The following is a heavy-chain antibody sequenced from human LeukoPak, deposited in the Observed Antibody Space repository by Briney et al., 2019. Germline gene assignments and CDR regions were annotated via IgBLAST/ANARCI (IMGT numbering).Heavy chain of an antibody. CDR3: ASRPEYYYDSSGYPPEDAFDI. J-gene: IGHJ3*02. D-gene: IGHD3-22*01. Sequence: ASVKVSCKASGYTFTSYDINWVRQATGQGLEWMGWMNPNSGNTGYAQKFQGRVTMTRNTPISTAYMELSSLRSEDTAVYYCASRPEYYYDSSGYPPEDAFDIWGQGTMVTVSS. V-gene: IGHV1-8*01. CDR2: MNPNSGNT. CDR1: GYTFTSYD.